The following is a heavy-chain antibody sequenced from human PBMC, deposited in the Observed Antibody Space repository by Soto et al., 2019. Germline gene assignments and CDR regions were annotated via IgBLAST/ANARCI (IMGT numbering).Heavy chain of an antibody. V-gene: IGHV1-69*12. CDR1: GGTFSSYA. CDR3: AQSPSTIPPYYFDY. J-gene: IGHJ4*02. CDR2: IIPIFGTA. D-gene: IGHD1-1*01. Sequence: QVQLVQSGAEVKKPGSSVKVSCKASGGTFSSYAISWVRQAPGQGLEWMGGIIPIFGTANYAQKFQGRVTXXAXEXXSTAYMELSSLRSEDTAVYYCAQSPSTIPPYYFDYWGQGTLVTVSS.